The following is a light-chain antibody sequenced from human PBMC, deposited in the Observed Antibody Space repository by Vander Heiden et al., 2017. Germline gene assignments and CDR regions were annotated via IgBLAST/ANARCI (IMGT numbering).Light chain of an antibody. CDR1: NIGSKS. CDR2: DDS. V-gene: IGLV3-21*02. CDR3: QVWDSSSDHPV. Sequence: SYVLTQPPPVSVAPGQTARITCGGNNIGSKSGHWYQQKPGQAPVLVVYDDSDRPSGTPERFSGSNSGNTATLTISRVEAGDQADYYCQVWDSSSDHPVFGGGTKLTVL. J-gene: IGLJ3*02.